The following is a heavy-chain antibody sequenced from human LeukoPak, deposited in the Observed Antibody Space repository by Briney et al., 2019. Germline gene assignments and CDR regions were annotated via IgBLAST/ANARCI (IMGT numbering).Heavy chain of an antibody. Sequence: SVKVSCKASGGTFSSYAISWVRQAPGQGLEWMRGIIPIFGTANYAQKFQGRVTITTDESTSTAYMELSSLRSEDTAVYYCARSVMGGTDAFDIWGQGTMVTVSS. J-gene: IGHJ3*02. V-gene: IGHV1-69*05. CDR3: ARSVMGGTDAFDI. CDR2: IIPIFGTA. D-gene: IGHD6-19*01. CDR1: GGTFSSYA.